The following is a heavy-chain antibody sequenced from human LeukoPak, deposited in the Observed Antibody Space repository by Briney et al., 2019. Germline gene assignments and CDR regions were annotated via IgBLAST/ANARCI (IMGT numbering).Heavy chain of an antibody. D-gene: IGHD2/OR15-2a*01. Sequence: PSETLSLTCTVSGGAISSGAYYWSWIRQHPGKGLEWIGYIYYSGSTYYNPSLKSRVTISVDTSKNQFSLKLSSVSAADTAVYYCARDNSGYNWSDPWGQGTLVTVSS. V-gene: IGHV4-31*03. CDR3: ARDNSGYNWSDP. CDR2: IYYSGST. J-gene: IGHJ5*02. CDR1: GGAISSGAYY.